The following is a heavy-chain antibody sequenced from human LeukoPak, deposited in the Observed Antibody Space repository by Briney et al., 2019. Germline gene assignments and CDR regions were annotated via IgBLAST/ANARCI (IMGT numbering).Heavy chain of an antibody. CDR1: GFTFSSYA. D-gene: IGHD4-17*01. Sequence: GGSLRLSCAASGFTFSSYAMSWVRQAPGKGLEWVTAISGSGGSTYYADSVKGRFTISRDNSKNTLYLQMNSLRAEDTAVYYCATHHHIYDYGDFDYWGLGTLVTVSS. J-gene: IGHJ4*02. CDR2: ISGSGGST. V-gene: IGHV3-23*01. CDR3: ATHHHIYDYGDFDY.